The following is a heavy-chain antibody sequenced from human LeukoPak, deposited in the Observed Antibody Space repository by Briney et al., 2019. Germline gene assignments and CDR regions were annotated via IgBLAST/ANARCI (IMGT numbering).Heavy chain of an antibody. Sequence: PSETLSLTCTVSGGSISSRSYYWGWIRQPPGKGLEWIGEINHSGSTNYNPSLKSRVTISVDTSKNQFSLKLSSVTAADTAVYYCARGTNNYDYYYYMDVWGKGTTVTVSS. CDR1: GGSISSRSYY. D-gene: IGHD2-8*01. J-gene: IGHJ6*03. CDR3: ARGTNNYDYYYYMDV. V-gene: IGHV4-39*07. CDR2: INHSGST.